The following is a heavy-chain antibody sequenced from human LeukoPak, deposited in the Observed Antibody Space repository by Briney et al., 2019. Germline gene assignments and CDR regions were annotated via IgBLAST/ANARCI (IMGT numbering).Heavy chain of an antibody. CDR3: ARGQVAVAGTGGPLFDY. CDR1: GGSFSGYH. Sequence: PSETLSLTCAVYGGSFSGYHWSWIRQPPGKGLEWIGEINHSGSTNYNPSLKSRVTISVDTSKNQFSLKLSSVTAADTAVYYCARGQVAVAGTGGPLFDYWGQGTLVTVSS. J-gene: IGHJ4*02. D-gene: IGHD6-19*01. V-gene: IGHV4-34*01. CDR2: INHSGST.